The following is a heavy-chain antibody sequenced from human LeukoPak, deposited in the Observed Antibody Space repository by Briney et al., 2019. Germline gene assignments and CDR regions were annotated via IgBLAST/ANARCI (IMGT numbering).Heavy chain of an antibody. CDR2: IYSGGST. CDR1: GFTVSSNY. D-gene: IGHD2-21*01. Sequence: PGGSLRLSCAASGFTVSSNYMSWVRQAPGKGLEWVSVIYSGGSTYYADSVKGRFTISRDNSKNTPYLQMNSLRAEDTAVYYCARGCDCDSPYYYMDVWGKGTTVPVSS. V-gene: IGHV3-53*01. J-gene: IGHJ6*03. CDR3: ARGCDCDSPYYYMDV.